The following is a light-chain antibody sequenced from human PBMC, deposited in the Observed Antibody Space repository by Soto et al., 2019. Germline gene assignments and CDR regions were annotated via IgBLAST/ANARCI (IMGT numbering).Light chain of an antibody. J-gene: IGLJ1*01. CDR3: CAYAGRYTYV. CDR1: SSNVGGYNY. Sequence: QSALTQPRSVSGSPGQSVTLSCTGTSSNVGGYNYVSWYQQHPGKAPKVMIYDVSKRPSGVPDRFSGSRSGNTASLTISGLQAEDEADYYCCAYAGRYTYVFGTGTKVTV. V-gene: IGLV2-11*01. CDR2: DVS.